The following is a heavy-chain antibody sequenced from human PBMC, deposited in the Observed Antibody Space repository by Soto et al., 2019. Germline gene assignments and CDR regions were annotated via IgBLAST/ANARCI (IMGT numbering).Heavy chain of an antibody. CDR3: AGAPTTRDGYKYSDN. V-gene: IGHV1-69*13. Sequence: SVKVSCKASGGTFSSYAISWVRQAPGQGLEWMGGIIPIFGTANYAQKFQGRVTITADESTSTAYMELSSLRSEDTAVYYCAGAPTTRDGYKYSDNWGQETLVTVSS. CDR2: IIPIFGTA. D-gene: IGHD5-12*01. CDR1: GGTFSSYA. J-gene: IGHJ4*02.